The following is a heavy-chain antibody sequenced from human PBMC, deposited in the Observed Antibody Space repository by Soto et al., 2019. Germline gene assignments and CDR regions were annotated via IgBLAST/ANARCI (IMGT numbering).Heavy chain of an antibody. Sequence: PVGSLXLSCAASLFILIDHNTSSVCQAPRKGLDLVSSISSRSSYIYYADSVKCRFTISRDDAETSLYPQMNSLSAHKTALCYDARDIEAYPSGPGNYRVWGIDLRGEGTTVTVYS. J-gene: IGHJ6*01. CDR2: ISSRSSYI. CDR3: ARDIEAYPSGPGNYRVWGIDL. CDR1: LFILIDHN. V-gene: IGHV3-21*01. D-gene: IGHD3-10*01.